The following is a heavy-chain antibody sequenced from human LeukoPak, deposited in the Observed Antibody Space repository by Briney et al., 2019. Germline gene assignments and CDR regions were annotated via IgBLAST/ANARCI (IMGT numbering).Heavy chain of an antibody. CDR1: GYTFTGYY. V-gene: IGHV1-2*02. J-gene: IGHJ3*02. D-gene: IGHD1-7*01. Sequence: ASVKVSCKASGYTFTGYYMHWVRQAPGQGLEWMGWINPNSGGANYAQKFQGRVTMTRDTSISTAYMELSRLRSDDTAVYYCARGNWNYKDAFDIWGQGTMVTVSS. CDR2: INPNSGGA. CDR3: ARGNWNYKDAFDI.